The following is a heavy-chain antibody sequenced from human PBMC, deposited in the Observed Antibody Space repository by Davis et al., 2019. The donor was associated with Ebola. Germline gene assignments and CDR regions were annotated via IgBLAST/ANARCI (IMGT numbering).Heavy chain of an antibody. Sequence: SETLSLTCAVYGGSFSGYYWSWIRQPPGKGLEWIGEINHSGSTNYNPSLKNRVTISVDTSKNQFSLKLSSVTAADTAVYYCARGVVVVPAAIRNYYYYYMDVWGQGTTVTVSS. V-gene: IGHV4-34*01. D-gene: IGHD2-2*01. CDR1: GGSFSGYY. CDR3: ARGVVVVPAAIRNYYYYYMDV. J-gene: IGHJ6*03. CDR2: INHSGST.